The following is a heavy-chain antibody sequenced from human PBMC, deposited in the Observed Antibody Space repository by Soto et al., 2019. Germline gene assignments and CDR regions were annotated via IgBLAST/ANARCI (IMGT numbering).Heavy chain of an antibody. Sequence: SLRLSCAASGFTFSNAWMNWVRQAPGKGLEWVAVISYDGSNRYYADSVKGRITISRDNSKNTLYLQMNSLRAEDTAVYYCAKGGYYDSSGYLGWLDYWGQGTRVTVSS. V-gene: IGHV3-30*18. CDR1: GFTFSNAW. D-gene: IGHD3-22*01. J-gene: IGHJ4*02. CDR2: ISYDGSNR. CDR3: AKGGYYDSSGYLGWLDY.